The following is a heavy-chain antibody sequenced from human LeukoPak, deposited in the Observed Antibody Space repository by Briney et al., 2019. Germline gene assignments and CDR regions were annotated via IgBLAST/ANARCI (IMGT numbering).Heavy chain of an antibody. D-gene: IGHD3-22*01. CDR1: GFTFSNAW. J-gene: IGHJ4*02. V-gene: IGHV3-15*01. CDR2: IKSKTDGGTT. Sequence: AGGSLRLSCAASGFTFSNAWMSWVRQAPGKGLEWVGRIKSKTDGGTTDYAAPVKGRFTISRDDSKNTLYLQMNSLKTEDTAVYYCTTDLKYYDSSGPIDYWGQGTLVTVSS. CDR3: TTDLKYYDSSGPIDY.